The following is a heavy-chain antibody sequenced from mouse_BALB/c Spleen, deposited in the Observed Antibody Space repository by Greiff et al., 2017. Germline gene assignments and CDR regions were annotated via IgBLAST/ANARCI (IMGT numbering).Heavy chain of an antibody. CDR3: ARWGSGYLYYYAMDY. V-gene: IGHV3-8*02. D-gene: IGHD3-1*01. CDR1: GDSITSGY. Sequence: EVHLVESGPSLVKPSQTLSLTCSVTGDSITSGYWNWIRKFPGNKLEYMGYISYSGSTYYNPSLKSRISITRDTSKNQYYLQLNSVTTEDTATYYCARWGSGYLYYYAMDYWGQGTSVTVSS. J-gene: IGHJ4*01. CDR2: ISYSGST.